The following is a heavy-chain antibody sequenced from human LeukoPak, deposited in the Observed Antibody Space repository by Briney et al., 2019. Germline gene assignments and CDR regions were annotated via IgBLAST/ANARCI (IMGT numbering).Heavy chain of an antibody. D-gene: IGHD2-8*01. CDR1: GFPFSSYS. CDR2: ITSSSHHV. CDR3: ARQKGYRVNDVCLDYQYYGMDV. Sequence: GGSLRLSCAASGFPFSSYSMNWVRQAPGKGLEWVAYITSSSHHVYYADSVKGRFNISRDNAKNSLSLHMHSLRAEDTAVYYCARQKGYRVNDVCLDYQYYGMDVWGQGTIVTVSS. J-gene: IGHJ6*02. V-gene: IGHV3-21*06.